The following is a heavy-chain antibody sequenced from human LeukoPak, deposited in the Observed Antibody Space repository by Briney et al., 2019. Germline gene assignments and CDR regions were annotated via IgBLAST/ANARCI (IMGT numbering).Heavy chain of an antibody. CDR2: INHSGST. CDR1: GGSFSGYY. J-gene: IGHJ4*02. Sequence: SETLSLTCAVYGGSFSGYYWSWIRQPPGKGLEWIGEINHSGSTNYNPSLRSRVTTSVDTSKNQFSLRLSSVTAADTAVYYCARHFDSTGWFRSYFFDYWGQGILITVSS. CDR3: ARHFDSTGWFRSYFFDY. V-gene: IGHV4-34*01. D-gene: IGHD6-19*01.